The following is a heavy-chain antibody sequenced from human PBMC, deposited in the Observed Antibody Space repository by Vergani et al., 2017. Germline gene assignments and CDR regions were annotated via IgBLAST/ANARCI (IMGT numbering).Heavy chain of an antibody. J-gene: IGHJ4*02. CDR1: GGSFSGYY. D-gene: IGHD3-22*01. CDR2: ISSSSSYI. Sequence: VQLQQWGAGLLKPSETLSLTCAVYGGSFSGYYWSWIRQPPGKGLEWVSSISSSSSYIYYADSLKGRFTISRDNAKNSLSLQMNSLRAEDTAVYYCARDIGVYYYDSSGSFDYWGQGTLVTVSS. V-gene: IGHV3-21*01. CDR3: ARDIGVYYYDSSGSFDY.